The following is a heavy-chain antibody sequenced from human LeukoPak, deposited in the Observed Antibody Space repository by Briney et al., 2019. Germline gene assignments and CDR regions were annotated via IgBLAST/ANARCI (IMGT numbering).Heavy chain of an antibody. CDR1: GYSFTSYG. CDR3: ARAPPTEGWDFDL. J-gene: IGHJ2*01. CDR2: INPYNGNT. Sequence: ASVKVSCKASGYSFTSYGITWVRQAPGQGLEWMGWINPYNGNTNYAQKLQGRVTMTTDTSTSTAYMDLRSLRSDDTAVYYCARAPPTEGWDFDLWGRGTLVTVSS. D-gene: IGHD2-21*02. V-gene: IGHV1-18*01.